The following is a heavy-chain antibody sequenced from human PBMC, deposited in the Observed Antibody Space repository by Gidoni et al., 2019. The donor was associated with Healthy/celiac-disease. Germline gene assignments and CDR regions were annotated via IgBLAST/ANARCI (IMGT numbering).Heavy chain of an antibody. J-gene: IGHJ4*02. CDR3: AKDFELGFLEWLTGYYFDY. V-gene: IGHV3-23*01. Sequence: EVQLLVAGGGLVQPGESLRLSCAASGFTFSSVATSWVRQSPGKGLEWVSAISGGGGSKYYADSGKGRFTISRDNSKNTLYLQMNSLRAEDTAVYYCAKDFELGFLEWLTGYYFDYWGQGTLVTVSS. CDR1: GFTFSSVA. CDR2: ISGGGGSK. D-gene: IGHD3-3*01.